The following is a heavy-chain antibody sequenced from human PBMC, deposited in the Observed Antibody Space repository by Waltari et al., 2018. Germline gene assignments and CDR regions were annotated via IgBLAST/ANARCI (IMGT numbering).Heavy chain of an antibody. CDR2: INHSGST. CDR3: ARGATMVRGARNWFDP. J-gene: IGHJ5*02. Sequence: QVQLQQWGAGLLKPSETLSLTCAVYGGSFSGYYWSWLRQPPGKGLEWIGEINHSGSTNYNPSLKSRVTISVDTSKNQFSLKLSSVTAADTAVYYCARGATMVRGARNWFDPWGQGTLVTVSS. V-gene: IGHV4-34*01. CDR1: GGSFSGYY. D-gene: IGHD3-10*01.